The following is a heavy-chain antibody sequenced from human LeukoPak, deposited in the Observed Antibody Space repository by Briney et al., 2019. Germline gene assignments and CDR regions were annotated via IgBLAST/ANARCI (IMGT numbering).Heavy chain of an antibody. D-gene: IGHD3-9*01. CDR2: IDYSGKT. J-gene: IGHJ5*02. CDR3: ATGYGSGWFDA. V-gene: IGHV4-31*03. Sequence: SQTLSLTCSVSGVSISGRGYWGWIRQHPGKGLEWTGYIDYSGKTYYKPSLQSRVIISADTSKNQFTLKVSSVTAADTAVYYCATGYGSGWFDAWGQGAVVTVSS. CDR1: GVSISGRGY.